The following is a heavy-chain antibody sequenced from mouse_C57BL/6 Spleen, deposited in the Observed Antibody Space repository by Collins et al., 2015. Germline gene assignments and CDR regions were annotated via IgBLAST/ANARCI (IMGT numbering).Heavy chain of an antibody. CDR1: GYSITSGYY. D-gene: IGHD2-4*01. CDR2: INCDGSN. V-gene: IGHV3-6*02. CDR3: ARGMITTAMDY. Sequence: DVQLQESGPGLVKPSQSLSLTCSVTGYSITSGYYWNWIRQFPGNKLEWMGYINCDGSNNYNSSLKNRISITRDTSKNQFFLKLNSVTTEDTATYYCARGMITTAMDYWGQGTSVTVSS. J-gene: IGHJ4*01.